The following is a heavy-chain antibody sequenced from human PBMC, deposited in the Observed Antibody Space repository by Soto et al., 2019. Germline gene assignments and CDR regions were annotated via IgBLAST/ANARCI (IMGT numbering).Heavy chain of an antibody. CDR2: KRKDGSEK. D-gene: IGHD3-9*01. CDR3: ARTVAVRYFDWLYYYYYYMDV. V-gene: IGHV3-7*01. CDR1: GSTFVSNW. J-gene: IGHJ6*03. Sequence: EVQLVESGGGLVQPGGSRSLSCAASGSTFVSNWLSWVRQAPGKGREGVPNKRKDGSEKYYVDSVKGRFTISRDNAKNSLYLQMNSLRAEDTAVYYCARTVAVRYFDWLYYYYYYMDVWGKGTTVTVSS.